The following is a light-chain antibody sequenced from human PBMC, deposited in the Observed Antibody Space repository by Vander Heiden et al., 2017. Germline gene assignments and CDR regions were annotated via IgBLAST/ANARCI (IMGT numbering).Light chain of an antibody. J-gene: IGLJ2*01. CDR3: QFYDSSLCVV. Sequence: QSVLPQPPSVSGAPGQIVTISCPGCSSNSGAGDDVHWYQQLTGTAPKLLIYGNRKRPSGVPDRFSGSKSGTAASLAITGLQAEDEADYHCQFYDSSLCVVLGGENELTVL. CDR2: GNR. V-gene: IGLV1-40*01. CDR1: SSNSGAGDD.